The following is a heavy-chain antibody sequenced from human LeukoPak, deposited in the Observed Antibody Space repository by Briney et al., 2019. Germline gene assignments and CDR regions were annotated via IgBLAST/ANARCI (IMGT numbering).Heavy chain of an antibody. Sequence: SETLSLTCTVSGGSFSGYYWSWIRQPPGKGLEWVGEINHSGSTNYNPSLKSRVTISVDTSKNQFSLKLSSVTAADTAVYYCARGTMIVVVNWFDPWGQGTLVTVS. V-gene: IGHV4-34*01. CDR3: ARGTMIVVVNWFDP. CDR1: GGSFSGYY. D-gene: IGHD3-22*01. J-gene: IGHJ5*02. CDR2: INHSGST.